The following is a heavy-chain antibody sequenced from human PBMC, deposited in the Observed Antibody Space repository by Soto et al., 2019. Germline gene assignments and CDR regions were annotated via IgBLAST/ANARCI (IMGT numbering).Heavy chain of an antibody. CDR1: DYAFTTYG. CDR2: ISAHNGNT. Sequence: QVHLVQSGAEVKKPGASVKVSCKGSDYAFTTYGITWVRQAPGQGLEWMGWISAHNGNTNYAQKLQGRVTVTRDTFTSTAYMELRSLRSDDTAVYYCARGRYGDYWGQGALVTVSS. CDR3: ARGRYGDY. V-gene: IGHV1-18*01. J-gene: IGHJ4*02. D-gene: IGHD1-1*01.